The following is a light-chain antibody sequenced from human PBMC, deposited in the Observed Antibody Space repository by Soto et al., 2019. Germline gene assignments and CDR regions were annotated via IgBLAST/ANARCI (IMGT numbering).Light chain of an antibody. CDR1: SGDVGSFNL. CDR2: EVT. V-gene: IGLV2-23*02. Sequence: QSALTQPASVSGSPGQSVTLSCTGTSGDVGSFNLVSWYQQHPGKAPNLLIYEVTKRPSGVSSRFSGSKSGNTASLTISGLQAEDVGDYYCCAFAGGSIYVLFGGGTKLTVL. J-gene: IGLJ2*01. CDR3: CAFAGGSIYVL.